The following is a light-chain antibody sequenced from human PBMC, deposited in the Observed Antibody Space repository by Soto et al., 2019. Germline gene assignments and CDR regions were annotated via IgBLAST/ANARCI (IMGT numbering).Light chain of an antibody. CDR1: QSIDSY. J-gene: IGKJ2*01. V-gene: IGKV1-39*01. CDR2: VAS. Sequence: DIQMTQSPSSLSASVGDTVTITCRASQSIDSYLNWYQQKPGKAPKLLIYVASSLQSGVPSSFSGSGSGTDINLAISSLQPEGFATYYCEQNYSPPYTFGQGTKLEIK. CDR3: EQNYSPPYT.